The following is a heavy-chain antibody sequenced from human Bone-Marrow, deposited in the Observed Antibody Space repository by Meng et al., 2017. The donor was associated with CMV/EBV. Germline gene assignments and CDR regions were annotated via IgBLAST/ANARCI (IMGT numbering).Heavy chain of an antibody. Sequence: SETWSLTCALYGGSFSGYYWSWIRQPPGKGLEWIGEINHSGSTNYNPSLKSRVTISVDTSKNQFSLKLSSVTAADTAVYSCATGRPAAELMSSIAARWGQGTLVTVSS. CDR3: ATGRPAAELMSSIAAR. V-gene: IGHV4-34*01. CDR2: INHSGST. J-gene: IGHJ4*02. CDR1: GGSFSGYY. D-gene: IGHD6-6*01.